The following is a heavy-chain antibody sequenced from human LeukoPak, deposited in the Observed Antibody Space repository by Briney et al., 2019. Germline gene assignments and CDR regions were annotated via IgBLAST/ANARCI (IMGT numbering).Heavy chain of an antibody. CDR1: GGSISTFF. CDR3: ARGTEMTSFTGYYSFDY. J-gene: IGHJ4*02. Sequence: SSETLSLTCTVSGGSISTFFWTWLRQSAGKGLEWIGRIYTGTTYYNPSLESRATISVDTSNNRFSLKLTSLTAADTAVYYCARGTEMTSFTGYYSFDYWGRGSLVTVSS. CDR2: IYTGTT. V-gene: IGHV4-4*07. D-gene: IGHD3-9*01.